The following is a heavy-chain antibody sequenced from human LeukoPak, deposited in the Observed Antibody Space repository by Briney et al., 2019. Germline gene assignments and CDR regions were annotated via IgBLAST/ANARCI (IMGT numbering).Heavy chain of an antibody. V-gene: IGHV1-46*01. J-gene: IGHJ4*02. CDR3: ARDQEGFDY. CDR2: IYPRDGST. Sequence: GASVKVSCKASGYTFTNNYLHWVRQAPGQGLEWMGMIYPRDGSTSYAQNFQGRVTVTWDTSTITVHMELRGLRSEDTAVYYCARDQEGFDYWGQGTVVTVSS. CDR1: GYTFTNNY.